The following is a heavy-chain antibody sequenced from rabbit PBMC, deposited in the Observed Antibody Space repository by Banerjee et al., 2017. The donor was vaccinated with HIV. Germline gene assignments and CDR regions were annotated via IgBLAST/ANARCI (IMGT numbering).Heavy chain of an antibody. CDR3: ARSSLGVVGRLDF. CDR1: GFSFSSNYW. D-gene: IGHD1-1*01. V-gene: IGHV1S40*01. Sequence: QSLEESGGDLVKPGASLTLTCTASGFSFSSNYWICWVRQAPGKGLEWIACIYAGSSGSTYYASWAKGRFTISRTSSTTVTLQLNSLTVADTATYFCARSSLGVVGRLDFWGPGTLVTVS. CDR2: IYAGSSGST. J-gene: IGHJ3*01.